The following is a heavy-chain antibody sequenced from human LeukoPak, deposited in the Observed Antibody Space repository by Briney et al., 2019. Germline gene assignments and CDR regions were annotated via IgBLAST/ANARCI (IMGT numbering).Heavy chain of an antibody. D-gene: IGHD3-9*01. CDR3: ARGAPYYDILTGYSF. Sequence: ASVKVSCKASGYTFTSYDINWVRQATGQGLEWMGWMNPNSGNTGYAQKFQGRVTMTRNTSISTAYMELSGLRSEDTAVYYCARGAPYYDILTGYSFWGQGTLVTVSS. V-gene: IGHV1-8*01. CDR2: MNPNSGNT. CDR1: GYTFTSYD. J-gene: IGHJ4*02.